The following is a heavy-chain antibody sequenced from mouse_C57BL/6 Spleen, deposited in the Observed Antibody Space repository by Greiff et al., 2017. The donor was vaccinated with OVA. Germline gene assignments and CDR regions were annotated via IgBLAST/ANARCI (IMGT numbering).Heavy chain of an antibody. CDR3: ARHRTVVANDYAMDY. Sequence: DVQLVESGGDLVKPGGSLKLSCAASGFTFSSYGMSWVRQTPDKRLEWVATISSGGSYTYYPDSVKGRFTISRDNAKNTLYLQMSSLKSEDTAMYYCARHRTVVANDYAMDYWGQGTSVTVSS. CDR1: GFTFSSYG. D-gene: IGHD1-1*01. CDR2: ISSGGSYT. V-gene: IGHV5-6*01. J-gene: IGHJ4*01.